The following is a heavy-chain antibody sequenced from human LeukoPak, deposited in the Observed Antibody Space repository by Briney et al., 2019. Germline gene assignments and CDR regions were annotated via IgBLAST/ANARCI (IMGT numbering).Heavy chain of an antibody. CDR2: ISSSSSYI. D-gene: IGHD4-17*01. J-gene: IGHJ4*02. CDR3: ARDGDYGDYGPPHDY. V-gene: IGHV3-21*01. CDR1: GFTFSSYS. Sequence: GGSLRLSCAASGFTFSSYSMNWVRQAPGKGLEWVSSISSSSSYIYYADSVKGRFTISRDNAKNSLYLQMNSLRAEETAVYYCARDGDYGDYGPPHDYWGQGTLVTVSS.